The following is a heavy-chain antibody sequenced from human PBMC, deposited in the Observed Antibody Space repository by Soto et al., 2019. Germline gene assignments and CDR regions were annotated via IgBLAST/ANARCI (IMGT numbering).Heavy chain of an antibody. J-gene: IGHJ6*02. CDR1: GFTFSGYI. V-gene: IGHV3-21*01. Sequence: PGGSLIISCASSGFTFSGYIMNWVRQAPGKGLEWVSSISSSSSYIYYADSVKGRFTISRDNAKNSLYLQMNSLRAEDTAVYYCARGGYCSSTSCYTHYYYYGMDVWGQGTTVNVSS. D-gene: IGHD2-2*02. CDR3: ARGGYCSSTSCYTHYYYYGMDV. CDR2: ISSSSSYI.